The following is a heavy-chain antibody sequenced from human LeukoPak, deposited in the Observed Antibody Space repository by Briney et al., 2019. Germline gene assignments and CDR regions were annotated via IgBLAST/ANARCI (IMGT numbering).Heavy chain of an antibody. V-gene: IGHV1-69*13. CDR2: IIPIFGTA. D-gene: IGHD6-6*01. Sequence: ASVTVSCRASGGTFSSYAISWVLHSPGQGLDLMGGIIPIFGTANYAQKFQGRVTITADESTSTAYMELSSLRSEETAVYYCARSGGIAARPVGYWFDPWGQGTLVTVSS. CDR1: GGTFSSYA. CDR3: ARSGGIAARPVGYWFDP. J-gene: IGHJ5*02.